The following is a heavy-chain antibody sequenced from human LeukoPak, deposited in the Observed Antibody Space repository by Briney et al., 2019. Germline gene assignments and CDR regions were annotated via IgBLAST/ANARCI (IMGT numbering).Heavy chain of an antibody. J-gene: IGHJ4*02. D-gene: IGHD3-9*01. V-gene: IGHV1-69*05. CDR1: GGTFSSYA. CDR3: ARDGSYDILTGYLPLDY. Sequence: SVKVSCKASGGTFSSYAISWVRQAPGQGLEWMGRIIPIFGTANYAQKFQGRVTITTGESTSTAYMELSSLRSEDTAVYYCARDGSYDILTGYLPLDYWGQGTLVTVSS. CDR2: IIPIFGTA.